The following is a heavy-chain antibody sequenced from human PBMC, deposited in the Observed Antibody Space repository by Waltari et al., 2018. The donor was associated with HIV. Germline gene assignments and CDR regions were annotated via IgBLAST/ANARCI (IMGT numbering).Heavy chain of an antibody. Sequence: QVQLQESGPGLVKPSETLSLTCTVSGGSISRYYWSWIRQPAGKGLEWIGRIYTSGSTNYNPSLKSRVTMSVDTSKNQFSLKLSSVTAADTAVYYCAAEGGDTMIVVTKGSFDYWGQGTLVTVSS. D-gene: IGHD3-22*01. V-gene: IGHV4-4*07. J-gene: IGHJ4*02. CDR2: IYTSGST. CDR1: GGSISRYY. CDR3: AAEGGDTMIVVTKGSFDY.